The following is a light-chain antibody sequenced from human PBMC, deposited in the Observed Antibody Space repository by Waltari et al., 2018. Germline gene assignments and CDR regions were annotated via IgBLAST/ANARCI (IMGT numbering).Light chain of an antibody. CDR1: SSDVGGYNS. V-gene: IGLV2-14*01. CDR2: EDT. J-gene: IGLJ3*02. CDR3: SSYTTRATRV. Sequence: QSALTQPASVSGSPGQSITISCTGTSSDVGGYNSVSWYQQHPGKAPNLMIYEDTRRPSGVSNRFSGSKSGNTASLTISGLQAEDESDYYCSSYTTRATRVFGGGTKVTVL.